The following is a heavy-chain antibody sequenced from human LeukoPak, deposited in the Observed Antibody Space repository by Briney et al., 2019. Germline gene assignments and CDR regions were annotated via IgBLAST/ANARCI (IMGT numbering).Heavy chain of an antibody. CDR3: AKADGSGSYSDF. V-gene: IGHV3-30*18. D-gene: IGHD3-10*01. CDR2: ISYDGRNQ. CDR1: GFTFSSYG. Sequence: PGGSLRLSCAASGFTFSSYGMHWVRQAPGKGLEWVAVISYDGRNQYYVDSVKGRFTISRDNSKDTLYLQMNSLRAEDTAVYYCAKADGSGSYSDFWGQGTLVTVSS. J-gene: IGHJ4*02.